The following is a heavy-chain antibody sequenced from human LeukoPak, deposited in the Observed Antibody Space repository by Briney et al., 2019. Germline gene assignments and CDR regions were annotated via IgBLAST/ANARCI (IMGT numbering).Heavy chain of an antibody. CDR3: AKDQAAVAAYYFDY. D-gene: IGHD6-19*01. V-gene: IGHV3-23*01. CDR2: ISGSGGST. CDR1: GFTLSSYA. J-gene: IGHJ4*02. Sequence: GGSLRLSCAASGFTLSSYAMSWVRQAPGKGLEWVSAISGSGGSTYYADSVKGRFTIPRDNSKNTLYLQMNSLRAEDTAVYYCAKDQAAVAAYYFDYWGQGTLVTVSS.